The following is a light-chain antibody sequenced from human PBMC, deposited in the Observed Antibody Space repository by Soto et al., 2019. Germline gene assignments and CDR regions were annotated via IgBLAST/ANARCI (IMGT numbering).Light chain of an antibody. CDR1: TGVVTSSHF. Sequence: QAVVTQEPSLTVSPGGTVTLTCGSSTGVVTSSHFPYWFQQKPGQAPRTLIHDTNNRHSWTPARFSGSLLGGKAALIVSGAQPEDEAEYYCWLTYGGVRGFGGGTKLTVL. V-gene: IGLV7-46*01. CDR3: WLTYGGVRG. J-gene: IGLJ2*01. CDR2: DTN.